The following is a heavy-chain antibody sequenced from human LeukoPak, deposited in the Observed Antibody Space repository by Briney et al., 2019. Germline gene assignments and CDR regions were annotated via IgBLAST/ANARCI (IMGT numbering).Heavy chain of an antibody. D-gene: IGHD3-16*02. J-gene: IGHJ4*02. CDR2: IYYSGST. CDR3: ARAPRNDYVWGSYRFISAAGFDY. Sequence: SQTLSLTCTVSGGSISSYYWSWIRQPPGKGLEWIGYIYYSGSTNYNPSLKSRVTISVDTSKNQFSLKLSSVTAADTAVYYCARAPRNDYVWGSYRFISAAGFDYWGQGTLVTVSS. V-gene: IGHV4-59*01. CDR1: GGSISSYY.